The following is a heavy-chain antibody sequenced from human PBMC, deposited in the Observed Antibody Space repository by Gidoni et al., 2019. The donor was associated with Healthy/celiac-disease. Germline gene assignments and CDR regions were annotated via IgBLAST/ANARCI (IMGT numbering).Heavy chain of an antibody. V-gene: IGHV3-21*01. Sequence: EVQLVESGGGLVKPGGSLRLSCAASGFTFSSYSMNWVRQAPGKGLEWVSSISSSSSYIYYADSVKGRFTISRDNAKNSLYLQMNSLRAEDTAVYYCARDEGYCSSTSCYAADYWGQGTLVTVSS. J-gene: IGHJ4*02. CDR1: GFTFSSYS. CDR2: ISSSSSYI. CDR3: ARDEGYCSSTSCYAADY. D-gene: IGHD2-2*01.